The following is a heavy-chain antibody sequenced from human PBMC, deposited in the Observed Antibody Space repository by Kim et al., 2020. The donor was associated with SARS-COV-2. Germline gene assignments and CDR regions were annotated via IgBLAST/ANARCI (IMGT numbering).Heavy chain of an antibody. V-gene: IGHV3-7*01. Sequence: GGSLRLSCAASGFTFSSYWMSWVRQAPGKGLEWVAKIKQDGSEKYYVDSVKGRFTISRDNAKNSLYLQMNSLRAEDTAVYYCARGFTIFGVVKAANYGMDVWGQGTTVTVSS. CDR2: IKQDGSEK. J-gene: IGHJ6*02. CDR1: GFTFSSYW. D-gene: IGHD3-3*01. CDR3: ARGFTIFGVVKAANYGMDV.